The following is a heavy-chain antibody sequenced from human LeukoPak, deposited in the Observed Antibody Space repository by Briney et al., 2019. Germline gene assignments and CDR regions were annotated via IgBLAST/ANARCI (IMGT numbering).Heavy chain of an antibody. CDR1: GDTFTSYY. D-gene: IGHD6-13*01. J-gene: IGHJ6*02. Sequence: ASVKVSCKASGDTFTSYYMHWVRQAPGQGLEWMGIINPSGGSTSYAQKFQGRVTMTRDTSTSTVYMELSSLRSEDTAVYYCARESGRDSSSWYIAVDRYGMDVWGQGTTVTVSS. V-gene: IGHV1-46*01. CDR2: INPSGGST. CDR3: ARESGRDSSSWYIAVDRYGMDV.